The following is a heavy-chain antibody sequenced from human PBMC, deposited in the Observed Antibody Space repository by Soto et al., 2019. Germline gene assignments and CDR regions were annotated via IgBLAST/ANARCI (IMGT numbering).Heavy chain of an antibody. CDR3: ARALDYYGDWVYYFDY. V-gene: IGHV4-34*01. J-gene: IGHJ4*02. Sequence: SETLSLTCAVYGGSFSGYYWSWIRQPPGKGLEWIGEINHSGSTNYNPSLKSRVTISVDTSKNQFSLKLSSVTAADTAVYYCARALDYYGDWVYYFDYWGQGTLVTVSS. CDR2: INHSGST. CDR1: GGSFSGYY. D-gene: IGHD4-17*01.